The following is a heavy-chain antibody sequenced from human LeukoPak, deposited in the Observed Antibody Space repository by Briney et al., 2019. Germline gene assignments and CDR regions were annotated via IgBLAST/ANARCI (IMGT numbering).Heavy chain of an antibody. CDR2: ISSSGSTI. J-gene: IGHJ4*02. D-gene: IGHD1-26*01. V-gene: IGHV3-48*02. Sequence: SGGSLRPSCAASGFTFSTYSMNWVRQAPGQGLKWVSYISSSGSTIYYADSVKGRFTISRDNAKNSLYLQMISLRDDDTAVYYCAKYFRADSGNYYRSSDYWGQGTLVTVSS. CDR3: AKYFRADSGNYYRSSDY. CDR1: GFTFSTYS.